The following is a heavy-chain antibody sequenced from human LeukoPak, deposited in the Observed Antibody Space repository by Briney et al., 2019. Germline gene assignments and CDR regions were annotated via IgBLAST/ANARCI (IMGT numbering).Heavy chain of an antibody. D-gene: IGHD6-6*01. CDR3: ARNGIKYSSSSGIYYYYMDV. CDR1: GYTFTGCY. J-gene: IGHJ6*03. CDR2: INPNSGGT. Sequence: ASVKVSCKASGYTFTGCYMHWVRQAPGQGLEWMGWINPNSGGTNYAQKFQGRVTMTRDTSISTAYMELSRLRSDDTAVYYCARNGIKYSSSSGIYYYYMDVWGKGTTVTVSS. V-gene: IGHV1-2*02.